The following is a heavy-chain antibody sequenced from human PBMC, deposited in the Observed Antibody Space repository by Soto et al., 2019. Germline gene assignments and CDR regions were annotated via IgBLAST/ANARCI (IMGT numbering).Heavy chain of an antibody. J-gene: IGHJ3*02. CDR3: AREYCSSTSCYLIRDDAFDI. V-gene: IGHV1-69*04. CDR2: IIPILGIA. Sequence: PGESLKISCKGSGYSFTSYWISWVRQAPGQGLEWMGRIIPILGIANYAQKFQGRVTITADKSTSTAYMELSSLRSEDTAVYYCAREYCSSTSCYLIRDDAFDIWGQGTMVTVSS. CDR1: GYSFTSYW. D-gene: IGHD2-2*01.